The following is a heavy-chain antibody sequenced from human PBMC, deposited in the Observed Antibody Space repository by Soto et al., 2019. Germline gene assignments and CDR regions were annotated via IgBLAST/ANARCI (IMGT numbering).Heavy chain of an antibody. CDR1: GFTFDDYT. CDR2: FSWDGSST. CDR3: AKAVGGYYYGMDA. V-gene: IGHV3-43*01. D-gene: IGHD3-16*01. J-gene: IGHJ6*02. Sequence: PGGSLRLSCAASGFTFDDYTMHWVRQAPGKGLEWVSLFSWDGSSTYYGDSVKGRFTISRDNSKNSLYLQMNSLRPEDTAVYYCAKAVGGYYYGMDAWGPGTTVTVSS.